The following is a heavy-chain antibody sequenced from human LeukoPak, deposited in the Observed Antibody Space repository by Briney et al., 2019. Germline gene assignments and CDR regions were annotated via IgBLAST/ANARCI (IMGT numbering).Heavy chain of an antibody. V-gene: IGHV3-33*01. J-gene: IGHJ3*02. Sequence: GGSLRLSCAASGFTFSSYGMHWVRQAPGKGLEWVAVIWYDGSNKYYADSVKGRFTISRDNSKSTLYLQMNSLRAEDTAVYYCARDGSNYYDSSGYYAGDDAFDIWGQGTMVTVSS. D-gene: IGHD3-22*01. CDR1: GFTFSSYG. CDR3: ARDGSNYYDSSGYYAGDDAFDI. CDR2: IWYDGSNK.